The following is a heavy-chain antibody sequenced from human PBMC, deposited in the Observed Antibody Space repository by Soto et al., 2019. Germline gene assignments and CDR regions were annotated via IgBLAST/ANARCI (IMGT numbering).Heavy chain of an antibody. D-gene: IGHD2-15*01. CDR2: IKQDGSVN. CDR1: GFTFSSHW. CDR3: ARRRAYSTSTDAFDF. J-gene: IGHJ3*01. V-gene: IGHV3-7*01. Sequence: EVQLVESGGGLVQPGGSLRLSCAASGFTFSSHWMSWVRQAPGKGLEWVANIKQDGSVNYYVDSVKGRFTISRDNAKNSLYLQMNSPRAEDTAIYYCARRRAYSTSTDAFDFWGQGTMVTVSS.